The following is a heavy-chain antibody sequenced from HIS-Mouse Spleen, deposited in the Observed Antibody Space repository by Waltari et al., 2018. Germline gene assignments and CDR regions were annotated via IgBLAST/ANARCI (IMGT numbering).Heavy chain of an antibody. Sequence: QVTLRESGPALVKPTQTLTLTCTFSGFSLSTSGMCVSWIRQPPGKALEWLARIDWDNDKDYSTSRKTRLTISKDTSKNRVVLTMTNMDPVDTATYYCARIAEGYSSGWYAFDYWGQGTLVTVSS. J-gene: IGHJ4*02. CDR2: IDWDNDK. CDR1: GFSLSTSGMC. CDR3: ARIAEGYSSGWYAFDY. V-gene: IGHV2-70*15. D-gene: IGHD6-19*01.